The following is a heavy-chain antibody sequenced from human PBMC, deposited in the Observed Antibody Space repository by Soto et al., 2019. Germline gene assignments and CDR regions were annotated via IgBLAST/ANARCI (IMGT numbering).Heavy chain of an antibody. CDR3: AKAFRPWYFDL. CDR1: GFTFSNYA. Sequence: EVQLLESGGGLVQPGESLRLSCAASGFTFSNYAMSWVRQAPGKGLEWVSFITGSGDNTHYADSVKGRFTISRDNSKNTLYLQMNSLRVEDTAVYYCAKAFRPWYFDLWGLATLVTVSS. V-gene: IGHV3-23*01. J-gene: IGHJ2*01. CDR2: ITGSGDNT.